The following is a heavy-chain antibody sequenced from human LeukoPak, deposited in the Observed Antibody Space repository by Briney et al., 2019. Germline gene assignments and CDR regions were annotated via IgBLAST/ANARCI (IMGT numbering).Heavy chain of an antibody. D-gene: IGHD6-19*01. CDR3: ASQRGRASAWFDY. V-gene: IGHV3-21*01. CDR1: GFTFSSYS. Sequence: GGSLRLSCAASGFTFSSYSMNWVRQAPGKGLEWVSSISSSSSYIYYADSVKGRFTISRDNAKNSLYLQMNSLRAEDTAVYYCASQRGRASAWFDYWGQGTLVTVSS. CDR2: ISSSSSYI. J-gene: IGHJ4*02.